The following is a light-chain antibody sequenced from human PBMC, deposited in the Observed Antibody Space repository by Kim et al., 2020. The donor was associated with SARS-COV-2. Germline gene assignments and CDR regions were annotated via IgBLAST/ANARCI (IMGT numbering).Light chain of an antibody. V-gene: IGKV1-12*01. CDR1: PRISRR. CDR2: AAS. Sequence: SASVGERVTITWPARPRISRRLGLYQQKPGKAPNLLIFAASSLQSGVPSRFSRSGAGTDFSLTIRSLPPEDSATYYRPPAKSLPYTFGQGHKLEI. J-gene: IGKJ2*01. CDR3: PPAKSLPYT.